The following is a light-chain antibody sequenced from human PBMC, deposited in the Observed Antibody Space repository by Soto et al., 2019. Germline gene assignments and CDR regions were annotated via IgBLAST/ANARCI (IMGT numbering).Light chain of an antibody. Sequence: EIVLTQSPGTLSLSPGEKATLSCRASQSVSSSYLAWCQQKPGQAPSLLIYCASTRATGIPDRFSGSGSGTDFTLSISRREPEDLAVYFCQQDGSSPYTFGQGTKLEIK. CDR2: CAS. V-gene: IGKV3-20*01. CDR3: QQDGSSPYT. J-gene: IGKJ2*01. CDR1: QSVSSSY.